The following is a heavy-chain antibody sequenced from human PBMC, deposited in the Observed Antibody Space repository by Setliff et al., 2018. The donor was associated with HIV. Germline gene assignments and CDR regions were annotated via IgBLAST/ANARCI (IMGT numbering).Heavy chain of an antibody. J-gene: IGHJ6*03. CDR3: ARWTVGIRGVVGGYYYYYMDV. CDR2: SYTSGST. CDR1: GGSISSYY. Sequence: SETLSLTCTVSGGSISSYYWSWIRLPPGKGLEWIGYSYTSGSTYYNPSLESRVTMSVDTAKNQFSLKLTSVTAVDTAAYYCARWTVGIRGVVGGYYYYYMDVWGKGTTVTVSS. V-gene: IGHV4-4*08. D-gene: IGHD3-10*01.